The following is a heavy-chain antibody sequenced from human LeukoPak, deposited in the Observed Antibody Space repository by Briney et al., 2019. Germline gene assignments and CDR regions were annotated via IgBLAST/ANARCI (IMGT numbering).Heavy chain of an antibody. CDR1: GYSISSGYY. CDR3: ARASYDSSGYNAFDI. V-gene: IGHV4-38-2*02. D-gene: IGHD3-22*01. CDR2: IYHSGST. J-gene: IGHJ3*02. Sequence: SETLSLTCTVSGYSISSGYYWGWIRQPPGKGLEWIGSIYHSGSTYYNPSLKSRVTISVDTSKNQFSLKLSSVTAADTAVYYCARASYDSSGYNAFDIWGQGTMVTVSS.